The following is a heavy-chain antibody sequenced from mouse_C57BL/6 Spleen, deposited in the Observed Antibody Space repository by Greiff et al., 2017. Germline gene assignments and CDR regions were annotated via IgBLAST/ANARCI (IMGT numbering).Heavy chain of an antibody. CDR3: ARFSYYYGSSYPDY. CDR2: IDPSDSYT. Sequence: VQLQQPGAELVKPGASVKMSCKASGYTFTSYWITWVKQRPGQGLEWIGEIDPSDSYTNYNQKFKGKSTLTVDKSSSTAYMQLSSLTSEDSAVYYCARFSYYYGSSYPDYWGQGTTLTVSS. V-gene: IGHV1-69*01. CDR1: GYTFTSYW. D-gene: IGHD1-1*01. J-gene: IGHJ2*01.